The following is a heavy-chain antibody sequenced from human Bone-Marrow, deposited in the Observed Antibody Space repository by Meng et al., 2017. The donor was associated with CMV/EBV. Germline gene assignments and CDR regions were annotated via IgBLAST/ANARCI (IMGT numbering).Heavy chain of an antibody. CDR2: IYSGGST. CDR3: ARDLHIVVVPAAPRSDHDY. J-gene: IGHJ4*02. D-gene: IGHD2-2*01. Sequence: GGSLRLSCAASGFTVSSNYMSWVRQAPGKGLEWVSVIYSGGSTYYADSVKGRFTISRDNSKNTLYLQMNSLRAEDTAVYYCARDLHIVVVPAAPRSDHDYWGQGTLVTVSS. CDR1: GFTVSSNY. V-gene: IGHV3-53*01.